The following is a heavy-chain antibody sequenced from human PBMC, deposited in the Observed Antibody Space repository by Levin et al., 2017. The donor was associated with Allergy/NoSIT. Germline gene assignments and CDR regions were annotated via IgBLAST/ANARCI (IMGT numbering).Heavy chain of an antibody. J-gene: IGHJ4*02. Sequence: SETRSLTCAVSGGSISSGGYSWSWIRQPPGKGREWIGNIYLSGSTNDNPSLKSRVTMSVDRSKNQFSLKLSYVTAADTAVYYCARVAGYSYGYYFDYWGPGTLVTVSS. D-gene: IGHD5-18*01. V-gene: IGHV4-30-2*01. CDR3: ARVAGYSYGYYFDY. CDR1: GGSISSGGYS. CDR2: IYLSGST.